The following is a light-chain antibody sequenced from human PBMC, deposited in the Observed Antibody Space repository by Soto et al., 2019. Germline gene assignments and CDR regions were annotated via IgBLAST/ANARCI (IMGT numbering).Light chain of an antibody. CDR2: RNN. CDR1: SSNIGSNY. J-gene: IGLJ2*01. Sequence: QSVLTQPPPASGTPGQRVTISCSGSSSNIGSNYVYWYQQLPGTAPKLLIYRNNQRPSGVPDRFSGSKSGTSASLAISGLRSEDEADYYCAAWDDSLSGYVVFGGGTKVTVL. V-gene: IGLV1-47*01. CDR3: AAWDDSLSGYVV.